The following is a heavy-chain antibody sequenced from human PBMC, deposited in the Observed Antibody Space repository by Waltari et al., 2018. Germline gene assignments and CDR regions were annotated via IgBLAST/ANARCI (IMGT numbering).Heavy chain of an antibody. J-gene: IGHJ4*02. Sequence: QVQLVQSGSELKKPGASVKISCKASGYTFNGYPMNWVRQAPGRGLEGMGWINTNSGKPTHAQGFTGRFDFSLDTSGSTAYLQISSLKAEDSAVYFCARDWVRGLDYWGQGTLVTVSS. D-gene: IGHD3-10*01. CDR1: GYTFNGYP. V-gene: IGHV7-4-1*02. CDR2: INTNSGKP. CDR3: ARDWVRGLDY.